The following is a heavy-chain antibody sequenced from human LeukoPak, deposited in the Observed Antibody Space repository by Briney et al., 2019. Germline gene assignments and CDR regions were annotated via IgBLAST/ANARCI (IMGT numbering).Heavy chain of an antibody. D-gene: IGHD6-19*01. CDR1: GFTFSDYY. CDR2: ISSSSSYI. J-gene: IGHJ4*02. Sequence: PGGSLRLSCAASGFTFSDYYMSWIRQAPGKGLEWVSSISSSSSYIYYADSVKGRFTISRDNAKNSLYLQMNSLRAEGTAVYYCARVYSNGWYSLYWGQGTLVTVSS. V-gene: IGHV3-11*06. CDR3: ARVYSNGWYSLY.